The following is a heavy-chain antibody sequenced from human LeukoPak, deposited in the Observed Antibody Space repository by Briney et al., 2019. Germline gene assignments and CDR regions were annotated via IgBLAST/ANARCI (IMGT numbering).Heavy chain of an antibody. CDR3: ARGGVRGVTLFDY. CDR2: IYYSGST. Sequence: PSETLSLTCTVSGGSISSYYWSWIRQPPGKGLEWVGYIYYSGSTNYNPSLKSRVTISVDTSKNQFSLKLRSVTAADTAVYYCARGGVRGVTLFDYWGQGTLVTVSS. D-gene: IGHD3-10*01. J-gene: IGHJ4*02. CDR1: GGSISSYY. V-gene: IGHV4-59*01.